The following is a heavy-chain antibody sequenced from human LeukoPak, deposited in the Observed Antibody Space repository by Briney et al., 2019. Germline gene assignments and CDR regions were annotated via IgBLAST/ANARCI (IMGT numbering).Heavy chain of an antibody. V-gene: IGHV3-30-3*01. CDR2: ISYDGSNK. CDR1: GFTFSSYA. D-gene: IGHD3-16*02. Sequence: GGSLRLSCAASGFTFSSYAMHWVRQAPGKGLEWVAVISYDGSNKYYADSVKGRFTISRDNSKNTLYLQMNSLRAEDTAVYYCARDRGGSYRGRAFDIWGQGTMVTVSS. CDR3: ARDRGGSYRGRAFDI. J-gene: IGHJ3*02.